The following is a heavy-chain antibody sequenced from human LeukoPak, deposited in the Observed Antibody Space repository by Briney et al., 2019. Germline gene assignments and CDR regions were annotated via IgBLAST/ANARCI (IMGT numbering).Heavy chain of an antibody. J-gene: IGHJ5*02. CDR2: ISAYNGNT. CDR1: GYTFTSYG. Sequence: GASVKVSCKASGYTFTSYGISWVRQAPGQGLEWMGWISAYNGNTNYAQKLQGRVTMTTDTSTSTAYMELRSLRSDDTAVYYCARDGCSSTSCKVWSDPWGQGTLVTVSS. V-gene: IGHV1-18*01. CDR3: ARDGCSSTSCKVWSDP. D-gene: IGHD2-2*01.